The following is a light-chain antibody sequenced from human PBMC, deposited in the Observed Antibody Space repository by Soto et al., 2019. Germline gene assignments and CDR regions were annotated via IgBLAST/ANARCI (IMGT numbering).Light chain of an antibody. V-gene: IGKV3-20*01. Sequence: ESVLTQSPGTLSLSPGERATLSCRASQSVTTSYLAWYQHKPGQAPRLLIYGASRRATGIPDRFSGGGSGTDFTLTISRLEPEDFAVYYCQQYGSSPFTFGGGTKV. CDR2: GAS. CDR3: QQYGSSPFT. J-gene: IGKJ4*01. CDR1: QSVTTSY.